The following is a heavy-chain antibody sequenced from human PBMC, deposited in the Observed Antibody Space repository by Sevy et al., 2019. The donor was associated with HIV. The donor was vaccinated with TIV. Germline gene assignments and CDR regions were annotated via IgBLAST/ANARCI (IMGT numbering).Heavy chain of an antibody. V-gene: IGHV4-59*01. Sequence: SETLSLTCTVSGGSISSYYWSWIRQPPGKGLEWIGYICYSGSTNYNPSLKSRVTISVDTSKNQFSLKLSSVTAADTAVYYCARGDYYGSGSYYNGVPYFDYWGQGTLVTVSS. J-gene: IGHJ4*02. CDR2: ICYSGST. CDR1: GGSISSYY. D-gene: IGHD3-10*01. CDR3: ARGDYYGSGSYYNGVPYFDY.